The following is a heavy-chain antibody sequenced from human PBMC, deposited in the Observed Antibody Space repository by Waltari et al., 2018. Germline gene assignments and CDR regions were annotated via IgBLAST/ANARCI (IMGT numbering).Heavy chain of an antibody. J-gene: IGHJ4*02. Sequence: SQTLSLTCTVSGGSISSGDYYWSWIRQPPGKGLEWIGYIYYSGSTYYNPSLKSRVTISVDTSKNQFSLKLSSVTAADTAVYYCARDLAAAGISRGFDYWGQGTLVTVSS. D-gene: IGHD6-13*01. CDR1: GGSISSGDYY. CDR3: ARDLAAAGISRGFDY. V-gene: IGHV4-30-4*08. CDR2: IYYSGST.